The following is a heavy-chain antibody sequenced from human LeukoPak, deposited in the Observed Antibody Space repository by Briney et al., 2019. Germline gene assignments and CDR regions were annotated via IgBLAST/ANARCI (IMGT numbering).Heavy chain of an antibody. J-gene: IGHJ4*02. D-gene: IGHD1-20*01. CDR1: GFTFSSYG. Sequence: TGGSLRLSCAASGFTFSSYGMHWVRQAPGKGLEWVAFIRYDGSNKYYADSVKGRFTISRDNSKNTLYLQMNSLRAEDTAVYYCAKPLTGTDYFDYWGQGTLVTVSS. CDR3: AKPLTGTDYFDY. V-gene: IGHV3-30*02. CDR2: IRYDGSNK.